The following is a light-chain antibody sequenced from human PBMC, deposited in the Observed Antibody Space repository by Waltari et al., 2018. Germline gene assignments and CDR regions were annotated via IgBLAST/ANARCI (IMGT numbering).Light chain of an antibody. CDR3: MQGLQSPT. Sequence: DIVMTQSPLSLPVTPGEAASISCRSNQSLLHSDGNTYLGWYLQRPGQSPQLLIYWGSNRASGVPDRFSGSGSGTDFTLKISRVEADDVGIYYCMQGLQSPTFGGGTKVEIK. CDR1: QSLLHSDGNTY. CDR2: WGS. J-gene: IGKJ4*01. V-gene: IGKV2-28*01.